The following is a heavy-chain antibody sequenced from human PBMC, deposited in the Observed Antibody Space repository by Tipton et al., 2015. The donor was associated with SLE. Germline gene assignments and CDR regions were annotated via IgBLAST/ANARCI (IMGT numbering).Heavy chain of an antibody. Sequence: TLSLTCTVSGGSISSHYWSWIRQPPGKGLEWIGYIYYSGSTNYNPSLKSRVTLSVDTSKNQFSLKLSSVTAADTAVYYCAREYRQLRYFDWFSDDWGQGTLVTVSS. CDR1: GGSISSHY. CDR2: IYYSGST. V-gene: IGHV4-59*11. J-gene: IGHJ4*02. D-gene: IGHD3-9*01. CDR3: AREYRQLRYFDWFSDD.